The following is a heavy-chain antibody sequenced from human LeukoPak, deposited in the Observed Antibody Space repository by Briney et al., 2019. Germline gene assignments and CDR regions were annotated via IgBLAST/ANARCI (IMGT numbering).Heavy chain of an antibody. J-gene: IGHJ6*03. CDR1: GGSISSYY. V-gene: IGHV4-4*07. CDR3: ARDGGSEGGSYYVHYYYYYMDV. CDR2: IYTSGST. D-gene: IGHD1-26*01. Sequence: PSETLSLTCTVSGGSISSYYWSWIRQPAGKGLEWIGRIYTSGSTNYNPSLKSRVTMSVDTSKNQFSLKLSSVTAADTAVYYCARDGGSEGGSYYVHYYYYYMDVWGKGTTVTVSS.